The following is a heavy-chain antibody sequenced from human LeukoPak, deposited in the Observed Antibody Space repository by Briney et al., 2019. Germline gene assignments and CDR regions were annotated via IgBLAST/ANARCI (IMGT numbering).Heavy chain of an antibody. D-gene: IGHD3-22*01. V-gene: IGHV4-34*01. CDR2: MNPSGST. J-gene: IGHJ6*03. CDR3: ARGRQDVTMIVVVMTAVSYYLDV. CDR1: GFTFSSYG. Sequence: LRLSCAASGFTFSSYGMHWIRQTPEKGLEWIGEMNPSGSTNYNPSLKSRVTISVDTSKNQFSLELSSVTAADTAVYYCARGRQDVTMIVVVMTAVSYYLDVWGKGTTVTVS.